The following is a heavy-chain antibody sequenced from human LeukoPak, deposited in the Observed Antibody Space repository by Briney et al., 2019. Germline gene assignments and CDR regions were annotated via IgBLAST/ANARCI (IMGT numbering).Heavy chain of an antibody. CDR1: GFPFSNFW. V-gene: IGHV3-74*01. CDR3: ARGNYGLDV. Sequence: GGSLRLSCAASGFPFSNFWMYWVRQAPEKGLVWVSRISGDGSSTNYADSVKGRFTISRDNAKNTLYLQVNSLRAEDTAVYYCARGNYGLDVWGQGTTVTVSS. J-gene: IGHJ6*02. CDR2: ISGDGSST.